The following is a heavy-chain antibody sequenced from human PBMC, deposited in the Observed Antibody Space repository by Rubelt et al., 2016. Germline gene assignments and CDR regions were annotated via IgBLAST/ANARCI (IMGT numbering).Heavy chain of an antibody. CDR1: GFTFSSYW. CDR3: AKEAPLALTGYYETPPPYYFDY. V-gene: IGHV3-30*18. D-gene: IGHD3-9*01. Sequence: VQLVESGGGLVQPGGSLRLSCAASGFTFSSYWMSWVRQAPGKGLEWVAVISYDGSNKYYADSVKGRLTICGDNAKNTLYLQMNGLRAEDTAVYYCAKEAPLALTGYYETPPPYYFDYWGQGTLVTVSS. J-gene: IGHJ4*02. CDR2: ISYDGSNK.